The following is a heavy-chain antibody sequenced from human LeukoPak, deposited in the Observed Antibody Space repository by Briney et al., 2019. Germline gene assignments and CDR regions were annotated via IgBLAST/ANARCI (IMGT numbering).Heavy chain of an antibody. V-gene: IGHV4-39*07. J-gene: IGHJ3*02. CDR1: GFTFSSYG. D-gene: IGHD6-19*01. CDR2: IYSSGRA. CDR3: ARDIGVPDYDAFEM. Sequence: GSLRLSCAASGFTFSSYGMSWVRQPPGKRLEWIGSIYSSGRAYYHPSLKSRLTMSVDTSQNQVSLKLSSVTAADTAVYYCARDIGVPDYDAFEMWGQGTMVTVSS.